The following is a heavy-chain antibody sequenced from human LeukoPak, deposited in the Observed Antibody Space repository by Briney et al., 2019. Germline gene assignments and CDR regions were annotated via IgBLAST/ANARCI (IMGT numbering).Heavy chain of an antibody. Sequence: GGSLRLSCAASGFTFSSYGMHWVRQAPGKGLEWVAFIRYDGSNKYYADSVKGRFTISRDDSKNTAYLQMNSLKTEDTAVYYCTLEVRGTLGHPNYYYYYYMDVWGKGTTVTISS. CDR2: IRYDGSNK. J-gene: IGHJ6*03. D-gene: IGHD3-10*01. CDR1: GFTFSSYG. V-gene: IGHV3-30*02. CDR3: TLEVRGTLGHPNYYYYYYMDV.